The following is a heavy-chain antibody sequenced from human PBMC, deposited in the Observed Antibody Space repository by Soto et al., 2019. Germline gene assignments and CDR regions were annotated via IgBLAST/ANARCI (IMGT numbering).Heavy chain of an antibody. J-gene: IGHJ4*02. CDR2: IKQDASEK. D-gene: IGHD3-3*01. V-gene: IGHV3-7*02. Sequence: GSLRLSCAASGITFSNYWMSWVRQAPGKGLEWVANIKQDASEKYYVDSVKGRFTISRDNTKNSLYMQMNNLRAEDTAVYYCATRPPGERYFGGFDGWGQGTLVTVSS. CDR1: GITFSNYW. CDR3: ATRPPGERYFGGFDG.